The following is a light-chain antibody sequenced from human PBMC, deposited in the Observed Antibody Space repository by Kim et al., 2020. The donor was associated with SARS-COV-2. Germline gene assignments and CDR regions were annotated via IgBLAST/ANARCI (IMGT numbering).Light chain of an antibody. V-gene: IGLV4-69*01. CDR2: LNSDGSH. J-gene: IGLJ3*02. Sequence: ASVKLTCTRSSGHSSYDIAWHQQRPEKGPRYLMKLNSDGSHSKGDGIPDRFSGSSSGAERYLTISSLQSEDEADYYCQTWGTGIRVFGGGTKLTVL. CDR3: QTWGTGIRV. CDR1: SGHSSYD.